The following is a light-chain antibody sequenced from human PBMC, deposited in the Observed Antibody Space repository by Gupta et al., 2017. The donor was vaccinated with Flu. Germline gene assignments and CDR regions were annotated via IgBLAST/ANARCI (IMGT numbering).Light chain of an antibody. CDR2: GVS. V-gene: IGKV3-15*01. CDR1: QSVRFN. CDR3: QQYDIWPFFS. J-gene: IGKJ2*03. Sequence: EIVMTQSPATLSGSPGETVSLSCRASQSVRFNLAWYQQRPGQAPRLLMSGVSTRATGIPPRFSGAGSGTEFTLTISIRESEDFGIYYCQQYDIWPFFSFGQGTKLE.